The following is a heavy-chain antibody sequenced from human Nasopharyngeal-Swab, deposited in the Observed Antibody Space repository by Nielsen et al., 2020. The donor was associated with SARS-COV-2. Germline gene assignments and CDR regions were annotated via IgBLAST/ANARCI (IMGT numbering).Heavy chain of an antibody. CDR1: GFTFSDYY. D-gene: IGHD3-22*01. Sequence: GGSLRLSCAASGFTFSDYYMTWIRQPPGKGLEWISYISSSTTNANSADSVRGRFTISRDNTKNSVYLQMNTLRAEDTAVYYCARGGYYDNWFDPWGQGTLVTVSS. V-gene: IGHV3-11*06. J-gene: IGHJ5*02. CDR2: ISSSTTNA. CDR3: ARGGYYDNWFDP.